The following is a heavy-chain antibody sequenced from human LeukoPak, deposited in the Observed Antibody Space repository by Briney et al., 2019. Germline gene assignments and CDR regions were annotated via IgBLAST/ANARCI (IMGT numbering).Heavy chain of an antibody. CDR1: GGSISTSTYY. Sequence: SETLSLTCTVSGGSISTSTYYWAWIRQPPGKGLEWIGSIYYTGTTYYSPSLKSRVTISIDTSKNQFSLRLRSVTAADTAVYYCAREILYDSTGYYLWGQGTVVTVSS. V-gene: IGHV4-39*07. CDR3: AREILYDSTGYYL. J-gene: IGHJ4*02. D-gene: IGHD3-22*01. CDR2: IYYTGTT.